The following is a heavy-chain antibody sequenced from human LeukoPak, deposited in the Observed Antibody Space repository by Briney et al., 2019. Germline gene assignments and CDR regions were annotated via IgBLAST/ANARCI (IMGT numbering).Heavy chain of an antibody. CDR3: ATNIGYDSSGYQGDWFDP. V-gene: IGHV4-61*02. CDR1: GGSISSGSYY. D-gene: IGHD3-22*01. Sequence: SETLSLTCTVSGGSISSGSYYWSWIRQPAGKGLEWIGRIYTSGSTNYNPSLKSRVTISVDTSKNQFSLKLSSVTAADTAVYYCATNIGYDSSGYQGDWFDPWGQGTLVTVSS. J-gene: IGHJ5*02. CDR2: IYTSGST.